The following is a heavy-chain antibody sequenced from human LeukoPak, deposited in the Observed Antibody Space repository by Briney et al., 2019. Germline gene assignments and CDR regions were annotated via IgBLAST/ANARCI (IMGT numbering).Heavy chain of an antibody. Sequence: GGSLRLSCAASGFPFSTYAIHWVRQAPGKGLEWVALITFDGSNEYYADSVKGRFTISRDNSKNTLFLEMNSLRGEDTAVYYCSRDASDWKYVQAYWGQGTLVTVSS. V-gene: IGHV3-30-3*01. CDR1: GFPFSTYA. CDR3: SRDASDWKYVQAY. CDR2: ITFDGSNE. D-gene: IGHD1-1*01. J-gene: IGHJ4*02.